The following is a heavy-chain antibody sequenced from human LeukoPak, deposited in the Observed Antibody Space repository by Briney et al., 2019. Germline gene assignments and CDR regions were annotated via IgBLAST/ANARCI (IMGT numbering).Heavy chain of an antibody. J-gene: IGHJ4*02. CDR3: AKDRTMAADGTYFDY. D-gene: IGHD6-13*01. Sequence: GGSLRLSCAASGFTFSSFGMHWVRQAPGKGLEWISFIRYDGSNKYYTDSVKGRFTIFRDNSQNTLYLQMNSLRTEDTALYFCAKDRTMAADGTYFDYWGQGTLVTVSS. CDR2: IRYDGSNK. V-gene: IGHV3-30*02. CDR1: GFTFSSFG.